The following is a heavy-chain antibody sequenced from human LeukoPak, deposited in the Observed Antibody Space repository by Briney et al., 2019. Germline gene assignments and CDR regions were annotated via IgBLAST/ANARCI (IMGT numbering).Heavy chain of an antibody. CDR1: GFTFSSDW. V-gene: IGHV3-7*01. CDR3: ARPYSGSAKGTFDI. D-gene: IGHD1-26*01. Sequence: GSLRLSCAASGFTFSSDWMSWVRQAAGKGLEWVANTKQDGSEKDYVDSVKGRFTISRDNAKNSLYLQMNSLRAEDTAVYYCARPYSGSAKGTFDIWGQGTMVTVSS. J-gene: IGHJ3*02. CDR2: TKQDGSEK.